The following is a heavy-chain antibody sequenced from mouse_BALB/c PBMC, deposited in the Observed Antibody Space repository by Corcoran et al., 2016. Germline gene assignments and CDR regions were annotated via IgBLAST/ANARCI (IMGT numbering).Heavy chain of an antibody. Sequence: EVQLQQSGAELVKPGASVKLSCTASGFNIKDTYMHWVKQRPEQGLEWIGRIDPANGSTKYDPKFQGKATMTADTSSNTVYLHLSSLTSEATAVYYCGRAREGNYVVYWGQGTTLTFSS. V-gene: IGHV14-3*02. CDR3: GRAREGNYVVY. J-gene: IGHJ2*01. CDR1: GFNIKDTY. CDR2: IDPANGST. D-gene: IGHD2-1*01.